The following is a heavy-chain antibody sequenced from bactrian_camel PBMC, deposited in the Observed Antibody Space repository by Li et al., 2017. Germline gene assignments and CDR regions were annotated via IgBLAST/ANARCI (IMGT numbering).Heavy chain of an antibody. CDR1: GFTFSSYA. J-gene: IGHJ4*01. D-gene: IGHD4*01. Sequence: VESGGGLVQPGGSLRLSCAASGFTFSSYAMSWVRQAPGKGLEWVSSIHSGGDSTYYANSVKGRYTISRDNAKNTLYLQLNSLKPEDTGMYVCAASDRSCGSWGGNYYTSWGQGTQVTVS. V-gene: IGHV3S31*01. CDR2: IHSGGDST. CDR3: AASDRSCGSWGGNYYTS.